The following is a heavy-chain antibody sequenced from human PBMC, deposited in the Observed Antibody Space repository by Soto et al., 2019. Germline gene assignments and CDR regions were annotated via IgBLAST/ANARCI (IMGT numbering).Heavy chain of an antibody. J-gene: IGHJ4*02. D-gene: IGHD2-15*01. CDR2: INPNSGGT. CDR3: ARGGVVVVAATLPDY. V-gene: IGHV1-2*04. Sequence: QVPLVQSGAEVKKPGASVKVSCKASGYTFTGYYMHWVRQAPGQGLEWMGWINPNSGGTNYAQKFQGWVTMTRDTSISTAYMELSRLRSDDTAVYYCARGGVVVVAATLPDYWGQGTLVTVSS. CDR1: GYTFTGYY.